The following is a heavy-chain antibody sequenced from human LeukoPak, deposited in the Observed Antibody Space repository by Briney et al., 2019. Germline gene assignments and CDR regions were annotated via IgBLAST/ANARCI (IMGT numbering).Heavy chain of an antibody. D-gene: IGHD6-13*01. CDR3: AKSPYSSSWAASAFDI. V-gene: IGHV3-11*01. J-gene: IGHJ3*02. CDR2: ISSSGSTI. CDR1: GFTFSDYY. Sequence: GGSLRLSCAASGFTFSDYYMSWIRQAPGKGLEWVSYISSSGSTIYYADSVKGRFTISRDNAKNSLYLQMNSLRAEDTAVYFCAKSPYSSSWAASAFDIWGQGTMVTVSS.